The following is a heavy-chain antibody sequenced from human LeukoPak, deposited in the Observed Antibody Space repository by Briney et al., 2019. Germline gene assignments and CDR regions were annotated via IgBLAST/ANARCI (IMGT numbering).Heavy chain of an antibody. J-gene: IGHJ5*02. CDR3: AREGSLLWFGELSRWFDP. Sequence: ALVKVSCKASGYTFTSYYMHCVRQAPGQGLEWMGIINPSGGSTSYVRKFQGRVTMTRDTSTSAVYMELSSLRSEDTAVYYCAREGSLLWFGELSRWFDPWGQGTLVTVSS. CDR1: GYTFTSYY. V-gene: IGHV1-46*01. D-gene: IGHD3-10*01. CDR2: INPSGGST.